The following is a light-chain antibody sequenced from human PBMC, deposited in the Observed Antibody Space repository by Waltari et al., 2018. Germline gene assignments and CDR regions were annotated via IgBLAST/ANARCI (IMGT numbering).Light chain of an antibody. CDR1: SSDVGGYNL. J-gene: IGLJ2*01. V-gene: IGLV2-23*01. Sequence: QSALTQPASVSGSPGQSITISCTGTSSDVGGYNLSSRYPQHPGKAPKLMIYEGSKRPSGVSNRFSGSKSGNTASLTISGLQAEDEADYYCCSYAGSSTSRSVVFGGGTKLTVL. CDR3: CSYAGSSTSRSVV. CDR2: EGS.